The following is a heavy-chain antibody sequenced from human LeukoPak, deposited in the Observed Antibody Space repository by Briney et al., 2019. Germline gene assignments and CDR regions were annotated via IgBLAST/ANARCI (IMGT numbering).Heavy chain of an antibody. CDR3: ARHRSPNYYYYMDV. J-gene: IGHJ6*03. CDR1: GGSISSSSYY. CDR2: IYYSGST. V-gene: IGHV4-39*01. Sequence: SETLSLTCTVSGGSISSSSYYWGWIRQPPGKGLEWIGSIYYSGSTYYNPSLKSRVTISVDTSKNQFSLKLSSVTAADTAVYYCARHRSPNYYYYMDVWGKGTTVTVSS.